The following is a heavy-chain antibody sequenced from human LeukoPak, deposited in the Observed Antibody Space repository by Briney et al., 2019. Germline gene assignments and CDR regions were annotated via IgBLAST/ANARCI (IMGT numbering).Heavy chain of an antibody. CDR1: GYTFTSYG. Sequence: WASVKVSCKASGYTFTSYGISWVRQAPGQGLEWMGWISAYNGNTNYAQKLQGRVTMTTDTSTSTAYMELRSLRSDDTAVYYCARLRDIAAAGTGFDYWGQGTLVTVSS. CDR3: ARLRDIAAAGTGFDY. J-gene: IGHJ4*02. D-gene: IGHD6-13*01. V-gene: IGHV1-18*01. CDR2: ISAYNGNT.